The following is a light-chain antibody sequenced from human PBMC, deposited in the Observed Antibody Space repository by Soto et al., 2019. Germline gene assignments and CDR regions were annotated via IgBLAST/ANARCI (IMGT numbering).Light chain of an antibody. CDR2: DAS. V-gene: IGKV3-11*01. Sequence: ESVLTQSPATLSLSPGERATLSCRASPSVSNSLAWYQHKPGQAPRLLIYDASNRATGVPTRFSGSGSGTDFTLTIGSLEPEDFAVYYCQHRSKWPFTFGPGTKVDIK. CDR3: QHRSKWPFT. CDR1: PSVSNS. J-gene: IGKJ3*01.